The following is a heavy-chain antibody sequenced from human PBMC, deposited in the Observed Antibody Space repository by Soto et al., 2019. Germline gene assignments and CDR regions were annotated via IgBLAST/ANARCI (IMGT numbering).Heavy chain of an antibody. Sequence: GGSLRLSCTAYGFTFSTHGINWVRQAPGKGLEWVSYISGSSRVIYHADSVKGRFTISRDNAENSLYLQMNSLRYEDTAVYYCARSIEAARDGMDVWGQGTTVTVSS. CDR1: GFTFSTHG. J-gene: IGHJ6*02. CDR3: ARSIEAARDGMDV. D-gene: IGHD1-26*01. CDR2: ISGSSRVI. V-gene: IGHV3-48*02.